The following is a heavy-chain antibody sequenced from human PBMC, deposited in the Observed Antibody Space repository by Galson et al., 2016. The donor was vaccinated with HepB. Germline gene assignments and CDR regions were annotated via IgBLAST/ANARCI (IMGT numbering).Heavy chain of an antibody. CDR1: GDSIGNHYW. Sequence: SETLSLTCAVSGDSIGNHYWWAWIRQSPEKGLEWIGEIYQTGTAHLDPSFTSRATMSVDKSKNQISLRLASVTAADTAVYYCARGTLGTTASMSFDYWGQGTLVSVSS. D-gene: IGHD1-26*01. CDR3: ARGTLGTTASMSFDY. J-gene: IGHJ4*02. V-gene: IGHV4-4*02. CDR2: IYQTGTA.